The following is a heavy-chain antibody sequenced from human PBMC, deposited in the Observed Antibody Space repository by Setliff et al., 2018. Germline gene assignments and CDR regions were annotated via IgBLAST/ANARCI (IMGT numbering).Heavy chain of an antibody. V-gene: IGHV3-30*03. CDR2: ILDDGVKK. CDR3: ARTCGGSGCYAGLES. CDR1: GFTFSTYR. D-gene: IGHD2-15*01. J-gene: IGHJ4*02. Sequence: GESLKISCAASGFTFSTYRMHWVRQAPGKGLEWVAVILDDGVKKYHADSVKGRFTISRDNSKNTLYLQMNSLRPEDTAVYYCARTCGGSGCYAGLESWGQGALVTVSS.